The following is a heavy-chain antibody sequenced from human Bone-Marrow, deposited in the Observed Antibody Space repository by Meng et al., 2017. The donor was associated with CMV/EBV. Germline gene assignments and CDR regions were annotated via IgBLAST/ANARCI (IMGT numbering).Heavy chain of an antibody. Sequence: GGSLRLSCAASGFTFSSYAMSWVRQAPGKGLEWVSAISGSGGSTYYADSVKGRFTISRDNSKNTLYLQMNSLRAEDTAVYFCAKARSSSWMDCSMDVWGQGTTVTVSS. CDR1: GFTFSSYA. J-gene: IGHJ6*02. CDR3: AKARSSSWMDCSMDV. V-gene: IGHV3-23*01. D-gene: IGHD6-6*01. CDR2: ISGSGGST.